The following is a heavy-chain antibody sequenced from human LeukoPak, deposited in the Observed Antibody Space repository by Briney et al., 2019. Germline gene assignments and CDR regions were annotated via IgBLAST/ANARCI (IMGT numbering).Heavy chain of an antibody. J-gene: IGHJ4*02. D-gene: IGHD2-2*02. CDR3: ARGTPRGYCSSTSCYTELDY. V-gene: IGHV3-21*01. Sequence: GGSLRLSCAASGFSYSSHSMNWVHQAPGKELEWVSSISSSSSYIYYADSVKGRFTISRDNAKNSLYLQMNSLRAEDTAVYYCARGTPRGYCSSTSCYTELDYWGQGTLDTVSS. CDR2: ISSSSSYI. CDR1: GFSYSSHS.